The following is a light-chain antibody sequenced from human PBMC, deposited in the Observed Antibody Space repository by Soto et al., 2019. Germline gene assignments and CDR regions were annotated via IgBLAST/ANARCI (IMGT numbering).Light chain of an antibody. CDR1: SCDVGSYNL. CDR2: EVS. CDR3: CSYAGSHVV. V-gene: IGLV2-23*02. J-gene: IGLJ2*01. Sequence: QSALTQPASVSGSPGQSITISCTGTSCDVGSYNLVSWYQQHPGKAPKLMIYEVSKRPSGVSNRFSGSKSGNTASLTISGLQAEDEADYYCCSYAGSHVVFGGGTKLTVL.